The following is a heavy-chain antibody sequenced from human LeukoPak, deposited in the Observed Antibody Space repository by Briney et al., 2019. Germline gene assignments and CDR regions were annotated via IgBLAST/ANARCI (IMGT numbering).Heavy chain of an antibody. CDR3: ASAEHRIAAAAALFDY. J-gene: IGHJ4*02. CDR1: GFTVSNNY. Sequence: GRSLRLSCAASGFTVSNNYMSWVRQAPGKGQEWGSVIYSGGSTYYADSVKGRFTISRDNSKNTLYLQMNSLRADDTAVYYCASAEHRIAAAAALFDYWGQGTLVTVSS. D-gene: IGHD6-13*01. V-gene: IGHV3-53*01. CDR2: IYSGGST.